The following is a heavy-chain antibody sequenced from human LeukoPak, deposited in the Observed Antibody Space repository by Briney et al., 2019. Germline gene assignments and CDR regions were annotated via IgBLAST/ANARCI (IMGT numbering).Heavy chain of an antibody. CDR1: GFTFSTYA. CDR2: VSGSGGAT. V-gene: IGHV3-23*01. CDR3: AKARRVCTSSRCVASEIDS. Sequence: PGGSLRLSCVTSGFTFSTYAMTWVRQAPGKGLHWVSGVSGSGGATYYADSVRGRFTISRDNSKNTLYLQMNSVRAEDTAMYYCAKARRVCTSSRCVASEIDSWGQGILVTVAS. D-gene: IGHD2-2*01. J-gene: IGHJ4*02.